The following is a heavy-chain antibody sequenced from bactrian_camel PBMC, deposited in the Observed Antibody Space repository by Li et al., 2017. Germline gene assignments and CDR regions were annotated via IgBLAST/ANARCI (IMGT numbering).Heavy chain of an antibody. D-gene: IGHD7*01. CDR2: IDSDYST. J-gene: IGHJ4*01. Sequence: HVQLVESGGGSVQARGSLTLSCVASRFTASTRCMGWFRQPAGKEREPVATIDSDYSTTYANSVKGRFSISKDFAKKLLFLQMVNLKPEDTAMYYCAARTAWWLALNPDIMNYWGQGTQVTVS. CDR1: RFTASTRC. CDR3: AARTAWWLALNPDIMNY. V-gene: IGHV3S53*01.